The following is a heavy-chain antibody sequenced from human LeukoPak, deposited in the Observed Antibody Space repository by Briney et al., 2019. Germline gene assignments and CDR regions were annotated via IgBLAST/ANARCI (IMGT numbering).Heavy chain of an antibody. D-gene: IGHD2-21*01. J-gene: IGHJ4*02. CDR3: ARDLWLWGGNSGTPYYFDY. V-gene: IGHV1-18*01. Sequence: GASVKVSCKASGYTFTSYGISWVRQAPGQGLEWMGWISAYNGNTNYAQKLQGRVTMTTDTSTSTAYMELRSLRSDDTAVYYCARDLWLWGGNSGTPYYFDYWGQGTLVTVSS. CDR1: GYTFTSYG. CDR2: ISAYNGNT.